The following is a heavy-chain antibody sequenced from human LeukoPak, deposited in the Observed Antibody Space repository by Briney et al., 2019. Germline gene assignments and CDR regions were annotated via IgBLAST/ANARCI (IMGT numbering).Heavy chain of an antibody. CDR1: GGSISSSSYY. Sequence: PSETLSLTCTVSGGSISSSSYYWGWIRQPPGKGLEWIGSIYYSGSTYYNPSLKSRVTISVDTSKNQFSLKLSSVTAADTAVYYCARHAPGYSYTFDYWGQGTLVTVSS. CDR2: IYYSGST. V-gene: IGHV4-39*01. CDR3: ARHAPGYSYTFDY. J-gene: IGHJ4*02. D-gene: IGHD5-18*01.